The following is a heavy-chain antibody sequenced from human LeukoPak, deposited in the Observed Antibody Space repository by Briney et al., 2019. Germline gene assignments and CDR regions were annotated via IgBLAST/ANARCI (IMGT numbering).Heavy chain of an antibody. Sequence: GGSLRLSCAASGFTFSTFEMNWVRQAPGMGLEWVSYISSSGSNIHHADSMKGRFTISRDNAKNSLYLQMNSLRAEDTAIHYCARSGSWYNYFDYWGQGTLVTVSS. CDR3: ARSGSWYNYFDY. V-gene: IGHV3-48*03. CDR2: ISSSGSNI. J-gene: IGHJ4*02. CDR1: GFTFSTFE. D-gene: IGHD6-13*01.